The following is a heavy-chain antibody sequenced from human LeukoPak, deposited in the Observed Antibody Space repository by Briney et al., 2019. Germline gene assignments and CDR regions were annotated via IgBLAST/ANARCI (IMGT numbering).Heavy chain of an antibody. V-gene: IGHV1-46*01. CDR2: INPSGGST. D-gene: IGHD3-10*01. Sequence: GASVKVTCKASGYTFTSYYMHWVRQAPGQGLEWMGIINPSGGSTSYAQKFQGRVTMTRDTSTSTVYMELSSLRSEDTAVYYCARDGHETYYGSGSYYNASPSDALDIRGQGTMVTVSS. J-gene: IGHJ3*02. CDR1: GYTFTSYY. CDR3: ARDGHETYYGSGSYYNASPSDALDI.